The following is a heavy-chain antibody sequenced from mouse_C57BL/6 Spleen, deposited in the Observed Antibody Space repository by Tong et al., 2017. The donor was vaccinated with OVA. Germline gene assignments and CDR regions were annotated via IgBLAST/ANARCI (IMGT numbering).Heavy chain of an antibody. D-gene: IGHD2-1*01. CDR3: ARHESYGNYPWFAY. CDR2: ISSGSSTI. Sequence: EVQLQESGGGLVKPGGSLKLSCAASGFTFSDYGMAWVRQAPRKGPEWVAYISSGSSTIYYADTVKGRFTISRDNAKNTLFLQMSSLRSEDTALYYCARHESYGNYPWFAYWGQGTLVTVSA. V-gene: IGHV5-17*01. J-gene: IGHJ3*01. CDR1: GFTFSDYG.